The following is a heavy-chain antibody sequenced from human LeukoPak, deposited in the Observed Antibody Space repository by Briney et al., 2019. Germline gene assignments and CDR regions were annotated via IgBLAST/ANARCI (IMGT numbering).Heavy chain of an antibody. Sequence: ASVKVSCKASGGTFSSYAISWVRQAPGQGLEWMGGIIPIFGTANYAQKFQGRVTITADESTSTAYMELSSLRSEDTAVYYCARGGLGYCSSTSCYENCYYGMDVWGKGTTVTVSS. CDR1: GGTFSSYA. V-gene: IGHV1-69*13. CDR2: IIPIFGTA. D-gene: IGHD2-2*01. CDR3: ARGGLGYCSSTSCYENCYYGMDV. J-gene: IGHJ6*04.